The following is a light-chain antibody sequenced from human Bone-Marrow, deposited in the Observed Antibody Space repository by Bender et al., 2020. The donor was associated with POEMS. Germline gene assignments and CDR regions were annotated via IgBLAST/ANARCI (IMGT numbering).Light chain of an antibody. CDR2: EVN. CDR1: SSDVGGYNY. CDR3: VAWDASLNGWV. J-gene: IGLJ3*02. V-gene: IGLV2-8*01. Sequence: QSALTQPPSASGSPGQSVTISCTGTSSDVGGYNYVSWYQQHPGKAPKLMICEVNKRPSGVPDRFSGSKSGNTASLTISGLQAEDEADYYCVAWDASLNGWVFGGGTKLTVL.